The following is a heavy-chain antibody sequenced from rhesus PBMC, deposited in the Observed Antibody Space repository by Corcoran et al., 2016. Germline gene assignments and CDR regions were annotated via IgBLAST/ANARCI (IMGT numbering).Heavy chain of an antibody. CDR1: GFTFGSYA. D-gene: IGHD3-3*01. V-gene: IGHV1-198*02. Sequence: QVQLVQSGAEVKKPGASVKVSCKASGFTFGSYAINWVRQVPGQGLEWMGVIIPLVGITIYAEKFQGRVTITADTSTSTAYMELSSLRSEDTAVYYCARSLPVLQFLDWLLSYGLDSWGQGVVVTVSS. J-gene: IGHJ6*01. CDR3: ARSLPVLQFLDWLLSYGLDS. CDR2: IIPLVGIT.